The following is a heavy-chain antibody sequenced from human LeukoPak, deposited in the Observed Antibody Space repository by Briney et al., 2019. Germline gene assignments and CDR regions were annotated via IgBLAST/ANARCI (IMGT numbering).Heavy chain of an antibody. V-gene: IGHV4-39*07. J-gene: IGHJ4*02. CDR2: IHTSGST. CDR1: GVSISSGSYD. D-gene: IGHD3-22*01. CDR3: ARAYYYDSSGYYY. Sequence: PSETLSLTCAVSGVSISSGSYDWGWVRQPPGKGLEWIGSIHTSGSTNYNPSLKSRVTISVDTSKNQFSLKLSSVTAADTAVYYCARAYYYDSSGYYYWGQGTLVTVSS.